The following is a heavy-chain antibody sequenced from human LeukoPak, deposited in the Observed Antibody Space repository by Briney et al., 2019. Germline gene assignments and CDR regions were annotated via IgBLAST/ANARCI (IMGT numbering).Heavy chain of an antibody. CDR2: ISSSGSTI. V-gene: IGHV3-11*04. CDR1: GFTFSDYY. CDR3: ARDVWDIVVVPAASDAFDI. Sequence: GGSLRLSCAASGFTFSDYYMSWIRQAPGKGLEWVSYISSSGSTIYYADSVKGRFTISRDNAKNSLYLQMDSLRAEDTAVYYCARDVWDIVVVPAASDAFDIWGQGTMVTVSS. J-gene: IGHJ3*02. D-gene: IGHD2-2*01.